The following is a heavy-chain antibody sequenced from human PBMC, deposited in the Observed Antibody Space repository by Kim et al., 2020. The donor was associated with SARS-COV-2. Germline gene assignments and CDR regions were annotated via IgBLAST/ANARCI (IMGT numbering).Heavy chain of an antibody. CDR1: GFTFSNAW. D-gene: IGHD1-26*01. J-gene: IGHJ3*02. CDR2: IKSKTDGGTT. V-gene: IGHV3-15*01. Sequence: GGSLRLSCAASGFTFSNAWMSWVRQAPGKGLEWVGRIKSKTDGGTTDYAAPVKGRFTIARDDSKNTLYLQMNSLKTEDTAVYYCTTGGELARDAFDIWGQGTMVTVSS. CDR3: TTGGELARDAFDI.